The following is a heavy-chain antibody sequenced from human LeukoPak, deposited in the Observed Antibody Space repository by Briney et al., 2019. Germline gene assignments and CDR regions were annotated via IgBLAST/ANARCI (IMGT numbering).Heavy chain of an antibody. CDR1: GGSISSYY. Sequence: SETLSLTCSVSGGSISSYYWSWIRQPPGKGLEWIAYIYYSGSTNYNPSLKSRVTTSVDTSKNQFSLKLSSVTAADTAVYYCARAAYCSGASCYFDYWGQGTLVTVSS. V-gene: IGHV4-59*01. J-gene: IGHJ4*02. CDR3: ARAAYCSGASCYFDY. CDR2: IYYSGST. D-gene: IGHD2-15*01.